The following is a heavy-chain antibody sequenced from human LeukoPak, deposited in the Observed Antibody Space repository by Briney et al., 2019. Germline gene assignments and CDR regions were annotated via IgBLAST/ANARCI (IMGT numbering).Heavy chain of an antibody. Sequence: PGGSLRLSCAASGFTFSTYAMSWVRQAPGKGLVWVSRINSDGSSTSYADSVKGRFTISRDNAKNTLYLQMNSLRAEDTAVYYCARVYVVPYYYDSSGCLDYWGQGTLVTVSS. CDR3: ARVYVVPYYYDSSGCLDY. J-gene: IGHJ4*02. CDR2: INSDGSST. V-gene: IGHV3-74*01. CDR1: GFTFSTYA. D-gene: IGHD3-22*01.